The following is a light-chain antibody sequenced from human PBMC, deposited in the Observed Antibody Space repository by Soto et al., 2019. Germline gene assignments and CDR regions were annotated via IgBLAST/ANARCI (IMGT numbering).Light chain of an antibody. CDR2: DAS. Sequence: EVVLTQSPATQSLSPGERATLSSRASQSVSSYLAWYQQKPGQAPRLLIYDASTRATGIPARFSGSGSGTDFTLTITSLEPEDFAVYYCQQRSNWPPTFGQGTKVDIK. CDR3: QQRSNWPPT. V-gene: IGKV3-11*01. J-gene: IGKJ1*01. CDR1: QSVSSY.